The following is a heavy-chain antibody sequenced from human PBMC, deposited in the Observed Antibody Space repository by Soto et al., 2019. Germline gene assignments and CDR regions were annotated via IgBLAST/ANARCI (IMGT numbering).Heavy chain of an antibody. CDR3: ASWGYDYVWGSYPERPRRNY. Sequence: SETMSLTCAVDGGNFSGYYWSRISQNTGKGLEWIGEINHSGSTNYNPSLKSRVTISVDTSKNQFSLKLSSVTAADTAVYYCASWGYDYVWGSYPERPRRNYWGQGTLVTVSS. CDR2: INHSGST. CDR1: GGNFSGYY. V-gene: IGHV4-34*01. D-gene: IGHD3-16*02. J-gene: IGHJ4*02.